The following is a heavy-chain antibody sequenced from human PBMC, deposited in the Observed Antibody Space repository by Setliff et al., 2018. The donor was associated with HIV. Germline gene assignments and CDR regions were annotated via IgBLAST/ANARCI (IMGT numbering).Heavy chain of an antibody. CDR2: ISGSGGIT. CDR1: GFTFTNYA. V-gene: IGHV3-23*01. CDR3: ARDRDGATMVRGVIIRGGFDY. Sequence: GGSLRLSCVTSGFTFTNYAMTWVRQAPGEGLEYVSAISGSGGITYYADSVKGRFTLSRDTSIDTLYLQMTSLRADDTAVYFCARDRDGATMVRGVIIRGGFDYWGQGTLVTVSS. D-gene: IGHD3-10*01. J-gene: IGHJ4*02.